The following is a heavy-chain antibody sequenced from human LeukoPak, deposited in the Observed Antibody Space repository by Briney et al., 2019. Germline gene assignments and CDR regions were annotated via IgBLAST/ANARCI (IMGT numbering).Heavy chain of an antibody. CDR3: AGGDEAVVAATSFDY. CDR1: GGSISSYY. V-gene: IGHV4-59*01. D-gene: IGHD2-15*01. CDR2: IYYSGST. Sequence: PSETLSLTXTVSGGSISSYYWSWIRQPPGKGLEWIGYIYYSGSTNYNPSLKSRVTISVDTSKNQFSLKLSSVTAADTAVYYYAGGDEAVVAATSFDYWGQGTLVTVSS. J-gene: IGHJ4*02.